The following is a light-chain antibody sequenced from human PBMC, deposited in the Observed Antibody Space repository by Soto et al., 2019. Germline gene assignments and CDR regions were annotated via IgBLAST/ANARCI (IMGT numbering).Light chain of an antibody. Sequence: QSALTQPASVSGSPGQSITISCTGTSSDVGGYNYFSWYQQHPGKAPKLMIYDVSNRPSGVSNRFSGSKSCNTASLTISGLQAEDDADDYYSSDKSSSTLGVFGGGTKLTVL. CDR1: SSDVGGYNY. J-gene: IGLJ2*01. CDR2: DVS. CDR3: SSDKSSSTLGV. V-gene: IGLV2-14*01.